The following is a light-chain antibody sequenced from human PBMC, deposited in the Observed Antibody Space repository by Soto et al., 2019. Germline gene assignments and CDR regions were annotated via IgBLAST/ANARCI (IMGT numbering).Light chain of an antibody. CDR3: TSYTSSSTLGV. V-gene: IGLV2-14*01. CDR1: RSDVGGYNY. J-gene: IGLJ2*01. CDR2: DVT. Sequence: QSALTQPASVSGSPGQSITISCTGTRSDVGGYNYVSWYQQHPGKAPKLMIYDVTKRPSGVSNRFSGSKSGNTASLTISGLQAEDEADYYCTSYTSSSTLGVFGGGTK.